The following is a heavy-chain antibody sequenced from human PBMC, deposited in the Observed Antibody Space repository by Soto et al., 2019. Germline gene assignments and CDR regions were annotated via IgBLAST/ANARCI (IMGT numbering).Heavy chain of an antibody. V-gene: IGHV3-30*18. D-gene: IGHD6-13*01. CDR3: AKEAANTYSSSWGWFDP. Sequence: GGSLRLSCAASGFTFSSYGMHWVRQAPGKGLEWVAVISYDGSNKYYADSVKGRFTISRDNSKNTLYLQMTSLRAEDTAVYYCAKEAANTYSSSWGWFDPWGQGPLVTVSS. J-gene: IGHJ5*02. CDR2: ISYDGSNK. CDR1: GFTFSSYG.